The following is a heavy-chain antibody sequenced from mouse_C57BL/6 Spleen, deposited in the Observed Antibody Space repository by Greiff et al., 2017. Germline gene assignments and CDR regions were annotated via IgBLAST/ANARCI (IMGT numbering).Heavy chain of an antibody. Sequence: VQLQQSGAELARPGASVKLSCKASGYTFTSSGISWVKPRTGQGLEWIGEIYPRSGNTYYNEKFKGKATLTADKSSSTAYMELRSLTSEDSAVSFCARRAYYSNYPYYAMDYWGQGTSVTGSS. J-gene: IGHJ4*01. CDR1: GYTFTSSG. CDR2: IYPRSGNT. V-gene: IGHV1-81*01. CDR3: ARRAYYSNYPYYAMDY. D-gene: IGHD2-5*01.